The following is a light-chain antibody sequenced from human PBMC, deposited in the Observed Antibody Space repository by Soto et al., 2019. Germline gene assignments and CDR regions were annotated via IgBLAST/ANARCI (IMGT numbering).Light chain of an antibody. Sequence: QSVLTQPASVSGSPGQSITISCTGSRLDIDAYDFVSWYQQHPGKAPRLIIYEVSNRPSRISNRFSGSKSGITASLTISGLQAEDEADYYCSSFTSTNALVFGAGTKVTVL. CDR2: EVS. J-gene: IGLJ1*01. CDR3: SSFTSTNALV. V-gene: IGLV2-14*01. CDR1: RLDIDAYDF.